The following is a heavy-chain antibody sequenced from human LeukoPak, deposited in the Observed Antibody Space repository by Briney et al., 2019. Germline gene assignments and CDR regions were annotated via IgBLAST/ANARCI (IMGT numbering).Heavy chain of an antibody. J-gene: IGHJ4*02. CDR1: RGFITSHS. CDR2: IHYSGTT. D-gene: IGHD3-16*01. CDR3: ARWGFPSFDF. Sequence: SETLSLTCTVSRGFITSHSWGWVRQPPGKGLEWIGHIHYSGTTSYNPSLKSRVTITSDTSNDQFSLKLSSVTAADTAMYYCARWGFPSFDFWGRGTLVTVSS. V-gene: IGHV4-59*11.